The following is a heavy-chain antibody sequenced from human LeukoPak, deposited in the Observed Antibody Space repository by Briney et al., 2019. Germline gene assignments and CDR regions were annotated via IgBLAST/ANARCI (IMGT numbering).Heavy chain of an antibody. J-gene: IGHJ4*02. D-gene: IGHD3-22*01. CDR1: GFTFSSYE. V-gene: IGHV3-48*03. Sequence: PGGSLRLSCAASGFTFSSYEMNWVRQAPRKGLEWISYISSSGRTTHYADSVKGRFTISRDNVRNSLYLQMNSLRAEDTAVYYCARSFMPLIVVYFDNWGQGTLVSVSS. CDR2: ISSSGRTT. CDR3: ARSFMPLIVVYFDN.